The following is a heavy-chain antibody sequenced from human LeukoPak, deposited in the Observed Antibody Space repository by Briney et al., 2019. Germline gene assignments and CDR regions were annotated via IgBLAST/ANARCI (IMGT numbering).Heavy chain of an antibody. Sequence: SETLSLTCAIYGGSFSGYYWTWIRQPPGKGLEWIGEINLSGSTNYNPSLKSRVTISVDTSKNQFSLKVSSVTAADTAVYYCARFKDDFWSGYPFDYWGQGTLVTVSS. CDR3: ARFKDDFWSGYPFDY. D-gene: IGHD3-3*01. V-gene: IGHV4-34*01. CDR1: GGSFSGYY. CDR2: INLSGST. J-gene: IGHJ4*02.